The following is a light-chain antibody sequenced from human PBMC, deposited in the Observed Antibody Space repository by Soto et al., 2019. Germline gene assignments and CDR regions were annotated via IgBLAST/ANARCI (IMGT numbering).Light chain of an antibody. CDR3: QQYGSSPLCT. CDR1: QSISSSY. Sequence: EIVLTQYPGTLALSPGERDTISCRASQSISSSYLAWYQQKPGQAPRLLIYGASSRATGIPDRFSGSGSGTDFTLTISRLEPEDFAVYYCQQYGSSPLCTFGQGTKPEIK. J-gene: IGKJ2*02. V-gene: IGKV3-20*01. CDR2: GAS.